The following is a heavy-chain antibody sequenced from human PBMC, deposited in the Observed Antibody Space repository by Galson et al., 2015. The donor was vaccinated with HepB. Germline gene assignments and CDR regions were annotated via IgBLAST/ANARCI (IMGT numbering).Heavy chain of an antibody. V-gene: IGHV3-48*02. CDR2: ISSSSSTI. Sequence: SLRLSCAASGFTFSSYSMNWVRQAPGKGLEWVSYISSSSSTIYYAETVKGRFTISRDNAKNSLYLQMNSLRDEDTAVYYCARDLVVPEPPGGYYYYMDVWGKGTTVTVSS. J-gene: IGHJ6*03. CDR1: GFTFSSYS. D-gene: IGHD2-2*01. CDR3: ARDLVVPEPPGGYYYYMDV.